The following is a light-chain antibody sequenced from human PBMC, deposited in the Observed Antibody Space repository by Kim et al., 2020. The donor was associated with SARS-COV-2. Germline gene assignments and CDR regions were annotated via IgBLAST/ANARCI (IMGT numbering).Light chain of an antibody. J-gene: IGKJ4*01. CDR1: QSVSSY. CDR2: DAS. CDR3: QQRSNWPLT. V-gene: IGKV3-11*01. Sequence: SLSPGERATLSCRASQSVSSYLAWYQQKPGQAPRLLIYDASNRATGIPARFSGSGSGTDFILTVSSLEPEDFAVYYCQQRSNWPLTFGGGTKLEIK.